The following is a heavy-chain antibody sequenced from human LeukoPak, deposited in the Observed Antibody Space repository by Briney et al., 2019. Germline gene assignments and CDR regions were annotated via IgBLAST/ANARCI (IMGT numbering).Heavy chain of an antibody. CDR3: ARHATSIAAPFDY. CDR2: IYYSGST. CDR1: GGSISSSSYY. D-gene: IGHD6-6*01. V-gene: IGHV4-39*01. J-gene: IGHJ4*02. Sequence: PSETLSLTCTVSGGSISSSSYYWGWIRQPPGKGLEWIGSIYYSGSTYYNPSLKSRVTISVDTSKNQFSLKLSSVTAADTAVYYCARHATSIAAPFDYWGQGTLVTVSS.